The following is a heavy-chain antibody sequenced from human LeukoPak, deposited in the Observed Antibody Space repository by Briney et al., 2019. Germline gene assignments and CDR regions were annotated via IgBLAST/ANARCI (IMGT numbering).Heavy chain of an antibody. J-gene: IGHJ5*02. D-gene: IGHD6-13*01. CDR2: INAGNGNT. V-gene: IGHV1-3*01. CDR3: ARFLSGIAAPDNWFDP. CDR1: GYTFTSYA. Sequence: GASVKVSCKASGYTFTSYAMHWVRQAPGQRLEWMGWINAGNGNTKYSQEFQGRVTITRDTSASTAYMELSRLRSDDTAVYYCARFLSGIAAPDNWFDPWGQGTLVTVSS.